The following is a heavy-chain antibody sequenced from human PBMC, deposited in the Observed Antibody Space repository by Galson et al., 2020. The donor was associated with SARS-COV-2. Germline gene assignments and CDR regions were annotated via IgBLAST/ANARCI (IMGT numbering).Heavy chain of an antibody. CDR3: ARHYVIEDAFDM. CDR2: IYYGGGT. D-gene: IGHD3-10*02. V-gene: IGHV4-39*01. Sequence: SETLSLTCNVSGGAIRRSNYYWGWIRQPPGRRLEWIGSIYYGGGTHYSPSLKRRVTISVDRTKNQFSLKLNSVTAADTAVYYCARHYVIEDAFDMWGRGTMVTVSS. J-gene: IGHJ3*02. CDR1: GGAIRRSNYY.